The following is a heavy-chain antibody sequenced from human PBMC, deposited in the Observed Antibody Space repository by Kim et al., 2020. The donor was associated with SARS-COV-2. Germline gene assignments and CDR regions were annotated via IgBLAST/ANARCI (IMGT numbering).Heavy chain of an antibody. V-gene: IGHV3-7*01. Sequence: GGSLRLSCAASGFTFSSYWMSWVRQAPGKGLEWVANIKHDGSEKYYVDSVKGRFTISRDNAQNSLFLQMNSLRAEDTALYYCALAPTGKGGVDYWGQGTLVTVSS. D-gene: IGHD6-13*01. CDR1: GFTFSSYW. CDR3: ALAPTGKGGVDY. J-gene: IGHJ4*02. CDR2: IKHDGSEK.